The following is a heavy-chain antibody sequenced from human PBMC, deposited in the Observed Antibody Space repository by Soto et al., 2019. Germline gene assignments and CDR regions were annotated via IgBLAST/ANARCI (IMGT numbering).Heavy chain of an antibody. CDR2: IKSKTDGGTT. CDR3: TAPSGSWFDP. V-gene: IGHV3-15*01. D-gene: IGHD2-15*01. Sequence: EVQLVESGGGLVKPGGSLRLSCAASGFIFSNAWMSWVRQAPGKGLEWVGRIKSKTDGGTTDYAAPVKGRFTISRDDSKNTLYLEMNSLKTEDTAVYYGTAPSGSWFDPWGQGTLVTVSS. J-gene: IGHJ5*02. CDR1: GFIFSNAW.